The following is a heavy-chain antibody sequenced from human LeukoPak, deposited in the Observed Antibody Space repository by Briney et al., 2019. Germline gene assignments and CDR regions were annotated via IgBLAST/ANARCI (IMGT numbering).Heavy chain of an antibody. CDR3: ARPDCGGDCRLIQY. CDR2: INPNSGDT. D-gene: IGHD2-21*01. Sequence: ASAKVSCKASGYTFTGYYIHWVRQSPGQGLEWMGWINPNSGDTEFAQKFQGRVTMTRDTSISTTYMELSRLRSDDTAVYYCARPDCGGDCRLIQYWGQGTLVTVSS. CDR1: GYTFTGYY. J-gene: IGHJ1*01. V-gene: IGHV1-2*02.